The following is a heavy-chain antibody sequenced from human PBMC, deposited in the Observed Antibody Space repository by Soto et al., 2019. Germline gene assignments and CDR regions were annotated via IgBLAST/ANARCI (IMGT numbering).Heavy chain of an antibody. D-gene: IGHD6-13*01. V-gene: IGHV4-59*01. CDR2: IYYSGST. J-gene: IGHJ5*02. Sequence: SETLSLTCTVSGGSISSYYWSWIRQPPGKGLEWIGYIYYSGSTNYNPSLKSRVTISVDTSKNQFSLKLSSVTAADTAVYYCARAAVAPGIAAAGRPSTNWFDPWGQGTLVTSPQ. CDR3: ARAAVAPGIAAAGRPSTNWFDP. CDR1: GGSISSYY.